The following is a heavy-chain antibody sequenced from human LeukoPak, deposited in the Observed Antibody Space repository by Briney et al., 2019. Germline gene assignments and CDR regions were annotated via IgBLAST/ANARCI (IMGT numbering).Heavy chain of an antibody. CDR3: ARLGDDYSNYVIGY. Sequence: SETLSLTCTVSGGSISSNNYYWGWIRQPPGKGLEWIGNIYYSGSTYYYPSLKSRVSISVDTSKNQFSLRLSSVTAADTAVYYCARLGDDYSNYVIGYWGQGTPVTVSS. D-gene: IGHD4-11*01. J-gene: IGHJ4*02. CDR2: IYYSGST. CDR1: GGSISSNNYY. V-gene: IGHV4-39*01.